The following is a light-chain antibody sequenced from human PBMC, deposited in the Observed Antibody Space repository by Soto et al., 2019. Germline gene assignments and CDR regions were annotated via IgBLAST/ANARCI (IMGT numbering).Light chain of an antibody. CDR1: SSDVGGYDR. CDR2: EVN. Sequence: SALTQPASVSGSPGQSIAISCTGTSSDVGGYDRVSWYQQHPGEAPTLLIYEVNKRPSGVSDRFSGSKSGNTASLTIPGLQAEDEADYYCCSSVGGPNWVFGGGTKVTVL. V-gene: IGLV2-23*02. CDR3: CSSVGGPNWV. J-gene: IGLJ3*02.